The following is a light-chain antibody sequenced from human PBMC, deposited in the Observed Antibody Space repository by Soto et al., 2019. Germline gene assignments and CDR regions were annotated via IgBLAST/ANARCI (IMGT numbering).Light chain of an antibody. CDR3: AAWDDSLTGYF. J-gene: IGLJ1*01. V-gene: IGLV1-44*01. CDR2: TNN. Sequence: QSVLTQPPSASGTPGQRVTISCSGSSSNIGSNTVNWYQHLPGTAPKLLIYTNNQRPSGVPDRFSGSKSGTSASLAISGLQSEDEADYYCAAWDDSLTGYFFGTGTKVTVL. CDR1: SSNIGSNT.